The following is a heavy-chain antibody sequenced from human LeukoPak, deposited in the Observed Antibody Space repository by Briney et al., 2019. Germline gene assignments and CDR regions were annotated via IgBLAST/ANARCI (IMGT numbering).Heavy chain of an antibody. CDR3: TTDEDWNYARKDV. V-gene: IGHV3-15*04. Sequence: GGSQRLSCAAPGFTFNYAWMSWVRQVPGKGLEWVGQTVSEIDGGTTDYATPVKGRFTISRDDSKSTLYLQMNSLKIEDTAVYYCTTDEDWNYARKDVWGQGATVIVSS. J-gene: IGHJ6*02. D-gene: IGHD1-7*01. CDR2: TVSEIDGGTT. CDR1: GFTFNYAW.